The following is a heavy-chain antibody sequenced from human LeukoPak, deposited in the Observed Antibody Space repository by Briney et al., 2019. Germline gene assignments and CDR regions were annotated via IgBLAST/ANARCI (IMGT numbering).Heavy chain of an antibody. Sequence: GGSLRLSCAASGFTFSSYSMNWVRQAPGKGLEWVSSISSSSSYIYYADSVKGRFTISRDNAKNSLYLQMNSLRAEDTAVYYCARTRIAYYHMDVWGKGTTVTVSS. CDR2: ISSSSSYI. J-gene: IGHJ6*03. CDR1: GFTFSSYS. CDR3: ARTRIAYYHMDV. V-gene: IGHV3-21*01.